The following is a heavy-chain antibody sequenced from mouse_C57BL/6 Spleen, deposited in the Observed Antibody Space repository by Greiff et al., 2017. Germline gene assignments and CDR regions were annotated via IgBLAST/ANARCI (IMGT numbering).Heavy chain of an antibody. J-gene: IGHJ3*01. CDR3: ARSPTGTRRWFAY. CDR1: GYTFTSYW. D-gene: IGHD4-1*02. Sequence: QVQLQQPGAELVKPGASVKMSCKASGYTFTSYWITWVKQRPGQGLEWIGVIYPGSGSTNYNEKFKSKATLTVDTSSSTAYMQLSSLTSEDSEDYEGARSPTGTRRWFAYWGQGTRVTVSA. V-gene: IGHV1-55*01. CDR2: IYPGSGST.